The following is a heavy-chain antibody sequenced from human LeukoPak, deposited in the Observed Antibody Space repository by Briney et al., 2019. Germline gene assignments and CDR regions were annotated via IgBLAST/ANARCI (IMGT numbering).Heavy chain of an antibody. Sequence: PGGSLRLSCAASGFTFSSYGMSWVRQAPGKGLEWVSSISTSDGTTYFADSVKGRFTISRDNSKNTLYLQMNSLRAEDTAVYYCARDKSNKGHDCWGQGTLVTVSS. CDR2: ISTSDGTT. CDR1: GFTFSSYG. J-gene: IGHJ4*02. CDR3: ARDKSNKGHDC. V-gene: IGHV3-23*01.